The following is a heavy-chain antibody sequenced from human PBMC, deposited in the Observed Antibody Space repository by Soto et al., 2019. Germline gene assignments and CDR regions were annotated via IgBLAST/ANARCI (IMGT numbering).Heavy chain of an antibody. CDR3: ARGGSSSWFPKNWFDP. Sequence: GASVKVSCKASGGTFSSYAISWVRQAPGQGLEWMGGIIPIFGTANYAQKFQGRVTITADESTSTAYMELSSLRSEDTAVYYCARGGSSSWFPKNWFDPWGQGTLVTVSS. CDR1: GGTFSSYA. V-gene: IGHV1-69*13. J-gene: IGHJ5*02. D-gene: IGHD6-13*01. CDR2: IIPIFGTA.